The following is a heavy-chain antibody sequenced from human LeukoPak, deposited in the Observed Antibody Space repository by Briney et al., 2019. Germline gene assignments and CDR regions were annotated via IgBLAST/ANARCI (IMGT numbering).Heavy chain of an antibody. V-gene: IGHV1-18*01. D-gene: IGHD2-15*01. J-gene: IGHJ4*02. CDR1: GYTFTSYG. CDR3: AREARYCSGGSCSFLDY. CDR2: ISTYNGNT. Sequence: ASVKVSCKASGYTFTSYGISWVRQAPGQGREWMGWISTYNGNTNYAQKLPGRITMTTDTSTSTAYMELRSLRSDDTAVYYCAREARYCSGGSCSFLDYWGQGTLVTVSS.